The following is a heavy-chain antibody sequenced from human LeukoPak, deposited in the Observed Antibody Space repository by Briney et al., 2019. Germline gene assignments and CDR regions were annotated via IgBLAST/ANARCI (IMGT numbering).Heavy chain of an antibody. CDR1: GFTFSTYW. CDR2: IKQDGSEE. CDR3: SRDDCSGGSCYLPY. Sequence: PGGSLRLSCAASGFTFSTYWMSWVRQAPGKGLEWVANIKQDGSEEYYVDSVKGRFTISRDNAKNSLYLQMNSLRAEDTAVYYCSRDDCSGGSCYLPYWGQGTLVTVSS. J-gene: IGHJ4*02. D-gene: IGHD2-15*01. V-gene: IGHV3-7*01.